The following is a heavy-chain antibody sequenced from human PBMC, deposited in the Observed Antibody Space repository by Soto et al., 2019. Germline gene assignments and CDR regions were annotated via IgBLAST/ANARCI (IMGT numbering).Heavy chain of an antibody. CDR1: GDSISRGDYY. J-gene: IGHJ4*02. D-gene: IGHD6-13*01. V-gene: IGHV4-30-4*01. CDR3: ARAAMGGSSWPFVY. CDR2: IYYSGST. Sequence: PSETLSLTCTVCGDSISRGDYYWSWIRQPPGKGLEWIGYIYYSGSTNYNPSLKSRVTISVDKSKNQFSLKLSSVTAADTAVYYCARAAMGGSSWPFVYWGQGTLVTFS.